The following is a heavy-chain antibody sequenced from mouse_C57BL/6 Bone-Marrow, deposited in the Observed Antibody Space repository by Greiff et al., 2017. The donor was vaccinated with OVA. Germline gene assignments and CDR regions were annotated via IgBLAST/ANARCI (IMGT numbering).Heavy chain of an antibody. Sequence: EVKLVESGEGLVKPGGSLKLSCAASGFTFSSYAMSWVRQTPEKRLEWVAYISSGGDYIYYAATVKGRCTISRDNARNTLYLQMSSLKSEDTAMYYCTRDYYGSSWYFDVWGTGTTVTVSS. J-gene: IGHJ1*03. CDR2: ISSGGDYI. V-gene: IGHV5-9-1*02. CDR3: TRDYYGSSWYFDV. CDR1: GFTFSSYA. D-gene: IGHD1-1*01.